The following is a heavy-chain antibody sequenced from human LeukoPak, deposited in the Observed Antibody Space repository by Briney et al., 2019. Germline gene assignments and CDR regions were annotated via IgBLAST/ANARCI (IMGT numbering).Heavy chain of an antibody. V-gene: IGHV1-2*06. D-gene: IGHD6-19*01. Sequence: ASVKVSCKASGYTFTGYYMHWVRQAPGQGLEWMGRINPNSGGTNYAQKFQGRVTMTRDTSISTAYMELSRLRSNDTAVYYGARALKQWLVRGGNFDYWGQGTLVTVSS. CDR2: INPNSGGT. CDR3: ARALKQWLVRGGNFDY. CDR1: GYTFTGYY. J-gene: IGHJ4*02.